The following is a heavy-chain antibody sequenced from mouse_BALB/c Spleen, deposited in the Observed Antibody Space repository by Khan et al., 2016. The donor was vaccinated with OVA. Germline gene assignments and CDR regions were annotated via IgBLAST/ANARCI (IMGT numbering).Heavy chain of an antibody. CDR1: GFTFIDYG. CDR2: ISSVAYSI. V-gene: IGHV5-15*02. Sequence: VQLKQSGGGLVQPGGSRKLSCAASGFTFIDYGMAWVRQTPGKGPEWIAFISSVAYSIYYADTVTGRFTISRENAKNTLYLEMSSLRSDDTAMYYCARGGFAYWGQGTLVTVSA. J-gene: IGHJ3*01. CDR3: ARGGFAY.